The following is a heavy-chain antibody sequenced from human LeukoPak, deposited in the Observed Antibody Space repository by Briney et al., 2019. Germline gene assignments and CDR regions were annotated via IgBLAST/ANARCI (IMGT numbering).Heavy chain of an antibody. D-gene: IGHD3-22*01. J-gene: IGHJ4*02. CDR2: IKEDESEI. CDR1: GFTFSNHW. CDR3: VRDGYDKSGYYYND. V-gene: IGHV3-7*01. Sequence: GGSLRLSCAASGFTFSNHWMNWVRQAPGKGLECVANIKEDESEIYYVDSVKGRFTISRDNAKNSLYLQMNSLRAEDTAVYYCVRDGYDKSGYYYNDWGQGTLVTVSS.